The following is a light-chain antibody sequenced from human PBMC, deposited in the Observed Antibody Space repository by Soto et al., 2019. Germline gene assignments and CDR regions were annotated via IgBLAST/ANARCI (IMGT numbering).Light chain of an antibody. J-gene: IGLJ3*02. CDR3: CSYAGSYDWV. Sequence: SVLTQPRSVSGSPGQTVTISCTGTSSDVGGYNYVSWYQQHPGKAPKVLIYEVTKRPSGVPDRFSGSKSGNTASLTISGLQAEDEADYYCCSYAGSYDWVFGGGTKLTVL. CDR1: SSDVGGYNY. CDR2: EVT. V-gene: IGLV2-11*01.